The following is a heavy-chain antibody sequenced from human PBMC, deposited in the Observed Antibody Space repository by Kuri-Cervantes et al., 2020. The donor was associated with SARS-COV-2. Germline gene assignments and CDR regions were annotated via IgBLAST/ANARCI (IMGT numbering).Heavy chain of an antibody. V-gene: IGHV4-34*01. CDR3: AGGDLVAVAGRGGFLAGARRSLFWFDP. J-gene: IGHJ5*02. CDR1: GGSFSGFY. D-gene: IGHD6-19*01. Sequence: SETLSLTCAVYGGSFSGFYWSWIRQPPGKGLEWIGEINHSGSTNYNQSLKSRVTISVDTSKNQFSLKLSSVTGADTAIYYCAGGDLVAVAGRGGFLAGARRSLFWFDPWGQGTLVTVSS. CDR2: INHSGST.